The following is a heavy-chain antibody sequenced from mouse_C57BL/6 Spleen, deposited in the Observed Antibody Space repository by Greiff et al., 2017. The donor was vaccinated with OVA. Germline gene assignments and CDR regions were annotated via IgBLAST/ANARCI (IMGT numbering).Heavy chain of an antibody. Sequence: VQLQQPGAELVRPGSSVKLSCKASGYTFTSYWMDWVKQRPGQGLEWIGNIYPSDSETHYNQKFKDKATLTVDKSSSTAYMQLSSLTSEDSAVYYCARGDYGSRGLYLYVDVWGTGTTVTVSS. CDR3: ARGDYGSRGLYLYVDV. V-gene: IGHV1-61*01. CDR2: IYPSDSET. D-gene: IGHD1-1*01. CDR1: GYTFTSYW. J-gene: IGHJ1*03.